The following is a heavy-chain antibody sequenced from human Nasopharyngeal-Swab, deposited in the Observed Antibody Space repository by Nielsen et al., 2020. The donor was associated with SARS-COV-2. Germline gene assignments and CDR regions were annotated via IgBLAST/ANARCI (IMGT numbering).Heavy chain of an antibody. Sequence: SETLSLTCTVSGGSISSGSYYWSWIRQPAGKGLEWIGRIYTSGSTNYNPSLKSRVTISVDTSKNQFSLKLSSVTAADTAVYYCARGIVVVPAAYTRYFDYWGQGTLVTVSS. V-gene: IGHV4-61*02. CDR3: ARGIVVVPAAYTRYFDY. CDR1: GGSISSGSYY. D-gene: IGHD2-2*01. J-gene: IGHJ4*02. CDR2: IYTSGST.